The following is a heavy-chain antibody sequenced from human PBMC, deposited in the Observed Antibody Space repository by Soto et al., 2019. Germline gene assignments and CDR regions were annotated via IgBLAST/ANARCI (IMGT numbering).Heavy chain of an antibody. Sequence: QVQLVQSGAEVKKPGSSVKVSCKASGGTFSSYAISWVRQAPGQGLEWMGGIIPIFGTANYAQKFQGRVTSTADEATSTAYMERSSRRSEDTAVYYCARGPQLERLDAFDIWGQGTMVTVSS. J-gene: IGHJ3*02. CDR2: IIPIFGTA. V-gene: IGHV1-69*01. CDR1: GGTFSSYA. D-gene: IGHD1-1*01. CDR3: ARGPQLERLDAFDI.